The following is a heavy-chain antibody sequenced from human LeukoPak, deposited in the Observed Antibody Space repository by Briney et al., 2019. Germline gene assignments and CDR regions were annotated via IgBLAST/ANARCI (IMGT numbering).Heavy chain of an antibody. V-gene: IGHV1-69*13. J-gene: IGHJ4*02. CDR1: GYTFTGYY. CDR3: ARVGGSGSYPEG. D-gene: IGHD3-10*01. CDR2: IIPIFGTA. Sequence: ASVKVSCKASGYTFTGYYMHWVRQAPGQGLEWMGGIIPIFGTANYAQKFQGRVTITADESTSTAYMELSSLRSEDTAVYYCARVGGSGSYPEGWGQGTLVTVSS.